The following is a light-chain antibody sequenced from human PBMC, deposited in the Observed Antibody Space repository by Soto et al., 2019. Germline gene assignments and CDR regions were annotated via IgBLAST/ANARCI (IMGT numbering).Light chain of an antibody. CDR1: QGISSA. CDR3: QQFNTFLLP. V-gene: IGKV1-13*02. Sequence: AIPLTQSPSSLSASVGDRVSITCRASQGISSALAWYQHKPGKPPKLLIYDASSWQSGVPSRFSGGESGTDCTLPINRRQPDDLVIYYCQQFNTFLLPFGQGTRLEIK. J-gene: IGKJ5*01. CDR2: DAS.